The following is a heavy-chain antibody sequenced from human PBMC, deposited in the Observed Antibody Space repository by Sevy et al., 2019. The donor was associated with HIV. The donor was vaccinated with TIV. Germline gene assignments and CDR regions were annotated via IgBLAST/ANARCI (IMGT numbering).Heavy chain of an antibody. V-gene: IGHV3-30*18. CDR3: AKAEPYYFDY. Sequence: GGYLRLSCAASGFTFSNYVMHWVRQAPGKGLEWVAVISYDGSNKYYADSVKGRFTISRDNSKNTLYLQMNSLRTEDTAIYYCAKAEPYYFDYWGQGTLVTVSS. CDR2: ISYDGSNK. J-gene: IGHJ4*02. CDR1: GFTFSNYV.